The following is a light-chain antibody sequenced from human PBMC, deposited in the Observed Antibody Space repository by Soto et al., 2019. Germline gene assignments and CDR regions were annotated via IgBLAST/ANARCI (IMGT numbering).Light chain of an antibody. J-gene: IGKJ1*01. CDR1: QSINTW. CDR3: QQYQTYSRT. V-gene: IGKV1-5*03. Sequence: DIQMTQSPSTLSASIGDRIIITCRPSQSINTWLAWYQQKPGEAPKLLIYDGSTLARGVPSRFSGSGSETEFTLTISRLQPDDFATFYCQQYQTYSRTFGQGTKVEV. CDR2: DGS.